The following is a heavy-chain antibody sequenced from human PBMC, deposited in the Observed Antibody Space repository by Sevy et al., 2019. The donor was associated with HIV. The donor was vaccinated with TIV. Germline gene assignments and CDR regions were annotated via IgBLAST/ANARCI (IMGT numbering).Heavy chain of an antibody. CDR1: GYTFTSYG. CDR2: ISAYNGNT. Sequence: ASVKVSCKASGYTFTSYGISWVRQAPGQGLEWMGWISAYNGNTNYAQKLQGRVTMTTDTSTSTAYMELRSLRSDDTAVYYCANDRSSGWYRPYYYYGMDVWGQGTTVTVSS. CDR3: ANDRSSGWYRPYYYYGMDV. J-gene: IGHJ6*02. D-gene: IGHD6-19*01. V-gene: IGHV1-18*01.